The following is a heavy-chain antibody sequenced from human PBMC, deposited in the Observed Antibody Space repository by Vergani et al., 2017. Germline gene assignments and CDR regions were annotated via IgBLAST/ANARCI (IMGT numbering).Heavy chain of an antibody. CDR1: GFTFSSYW. V-gene: IGHV3-7*01. CDR3: ARGPGSYSFDFDY. J-gene: IGHJ4*02. CDR2: IKQDGSEK. D-gene: IGHD1-26*01. Sequence: EVQLVESGGGLVQPGGSLRLSCAASGFTFSSYWMSWVRQAPGKGLEWVANIKQDGSEKYYVDSVKGRFTISRDNAKNSLYLQMNSLRAEDTAVYYCARGPGSYSFDFDYWGQGTLVTVSS.